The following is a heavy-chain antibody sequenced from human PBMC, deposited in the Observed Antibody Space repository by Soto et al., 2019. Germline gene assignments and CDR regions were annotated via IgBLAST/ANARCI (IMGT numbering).Heavy chain of an antibody. D-gene: IGHD1-1*01. CDR2: IAYDGRNK. J-gene: IGHJ4*02. Sequence: QVQLVESGGGVVQPGRSLRLSCAASGFTFSSYAMHWVRQAPGKGLEWVAVIAYDGRNKYYADSVKGRFTISRDNSKNTLYLQMNSLRIEDTAVYYCARELERVFDYWGQRTLFTVAS. CDR3: ARELERVFDY. V-gene: IGHV3-30*04. CDR1: GFTFSSYA.